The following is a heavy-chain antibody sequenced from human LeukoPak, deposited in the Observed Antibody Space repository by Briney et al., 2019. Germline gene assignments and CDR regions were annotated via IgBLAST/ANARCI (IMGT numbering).Heavy chain of an antibody. Sequence: ASVKVSCKASGYTFTSYGISWVRQAPGQGLEWMGWISAYNGNTNYAQKLQGRVTMTTDTSTSTAYMELRSLRSDDTAVYYCARDDPLYYYGSGSYRGFDYWGQGTLVTVSS. V-gene: IGHV1-18*01. CDR1: GYTFTSYG. D-gene: IGHD3-10*01. J-gene: IGHJ4*02. CDR2: ISAYNGNT. CDR3: ARDDPLYYYGSGSYRGFDY.